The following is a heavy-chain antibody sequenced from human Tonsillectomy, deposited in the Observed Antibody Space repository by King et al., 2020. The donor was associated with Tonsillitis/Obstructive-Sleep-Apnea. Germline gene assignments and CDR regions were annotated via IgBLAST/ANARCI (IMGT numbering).Heavy chain of an antibody. CDR3: AKDPPRGGVTGGRAFEI. V-gene: IGHV3-23*04. Sequence: VQLVESGGGLVPPGGSLRPSCAASVFTFSSYAMSWVRQAPGTGREWFSGISVSGGSTYYADSVKGRSTISRDNSKNTLYLQMNNLRAEDTAVYYCAKDPPRGGVTGGRAFEIWGQGTMVTVSS. CDR1: VFTFSSYA. J-gene: IGHJ3*02. CDR2: ISVSGGST. D-gene: IGHD3-16*01.